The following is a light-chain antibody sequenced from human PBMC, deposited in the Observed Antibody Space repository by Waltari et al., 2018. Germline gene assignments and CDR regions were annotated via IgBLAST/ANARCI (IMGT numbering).Light chain of an antibody. CDR1: QSISDH. CDR3: QQSFRTPYT. Sequence: DIQMTQSPSPLSLSVGDRVTITCRASQSISDHLNWYQQKPGEAPKLLIYVASNLESGFPSRFSGSGSGTDFTLTINSLQPGDFATYYCQQSFRTPYTFGQGTKLEVK. V-gene: IGKV1-39*01. CDR2: VAS. J-gene: IGKJ2*01.